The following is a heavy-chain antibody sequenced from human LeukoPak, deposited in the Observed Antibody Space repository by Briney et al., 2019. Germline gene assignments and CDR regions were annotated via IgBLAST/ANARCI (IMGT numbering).Heavy chain of an antibody. CDR2: IYYSGST. CDR3: ARGVVVRKGGLDY. V-gene: IGHV4-39*07. CDR1: GDSISSSSYY. J-gene: IGHJ4*02. Sequence: SETLSLTCIVSGDSISSSSYYWGWIRQPPGKGLEWIGSIYYSGSTYYNPSLKSRVTISVDTSKNQFSLKLSSVTAADTAVYYCARGVVVRKGGLDYWGQGTLVTVSS. D-gene: IGHD2-15*01.